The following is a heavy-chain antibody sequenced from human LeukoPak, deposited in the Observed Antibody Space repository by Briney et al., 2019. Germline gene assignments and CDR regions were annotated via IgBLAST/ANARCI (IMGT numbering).Heavy chain of an antibody. Sequence: GGSLRLSCTASGFTFGDYAMSWFRQAPGKGLEWVGFIRSKAYGGTTEYAASVKGRFTISRDDPKSIAYLQMNSLKTEDTAVYYCTRLWSGYYRYWFDPWGQGTLVTVSS. V-gene: IGHV3-49*03. CDR3: TRLWSGYYRYWFDP. CDR2: IRSKAYGGTT. J-gene: IGHJ5*02. D-gene: IGHD3-3*01. CDR1: GFTFGDYA.